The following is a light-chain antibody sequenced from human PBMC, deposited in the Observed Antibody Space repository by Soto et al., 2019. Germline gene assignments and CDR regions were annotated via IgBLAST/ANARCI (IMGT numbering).Light chain of an antibody. CDR3: SSYTSSSTSHYV. Sequence: QSLLTQPASVSGSPGQSITISCTGTSSDGGGYNYVSWYQQHPGKAPKLMIYEVSNRPSGVSNRFSGSKSGNTGSLTISGLQAEDEADYYCSSYTSSSTSHYVFGTGTKVTVL. J-gene: IGLJ1*01. CDR1: SSDGGGYNY. CDR2: EVS. V-gene: IGLV2-14*01.